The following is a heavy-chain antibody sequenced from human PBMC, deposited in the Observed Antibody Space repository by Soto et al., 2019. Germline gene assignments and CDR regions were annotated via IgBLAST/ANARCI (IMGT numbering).Heavy chain of an antibody. D-gene: IGHD2-8*02. CDR1: GGSFSGYY. CDR3: ARDKITGVVAY. J-gene: IGHJ4*02. Sequence: QVQLQQWGAGLLKPSETLSLTCAVYGGSFSGYYWTWIRQPPGTGLEWIGEINHSGSTNYNPSLKSRVTISVDTSKNQFSLKLTSVTAADTAVYYCARDKITGVVAYWGQGTLVTVSS. V-gene: IGHV4-34*01. CDR2: INHSGST.